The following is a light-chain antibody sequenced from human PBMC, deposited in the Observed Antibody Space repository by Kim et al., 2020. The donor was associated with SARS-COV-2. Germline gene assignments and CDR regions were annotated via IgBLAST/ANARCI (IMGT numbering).Light chain of an antibody. CDR2: GAS. CDR3: QQYAFSPQT. J-gene: IGKJ1*01. Sequence: IVLTQSPDTLSLSPGEGAILSCRASQSLGSRSLAWYQQKPGQAPRLLIYGASNRATGTPDRFSGSGSGTDYTLTITALEHEDFSMYYCQQYAFSPQTFGQGTKVDIK. CDR1: QSLGSRS. V-gene: IGKV3-20*01.